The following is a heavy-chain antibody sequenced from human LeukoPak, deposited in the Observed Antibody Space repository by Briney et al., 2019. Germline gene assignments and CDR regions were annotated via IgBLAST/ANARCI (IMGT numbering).Heavy chain of an antibody. D-gene: IGHD2-8*01. CDR1: GFTFSSYA. J-gene: IGHJ4*02. V-gene: IGHV3-30*04. CDR2: ISYDGSNK. Sequence: GGSLRLSCAASGFTFSSYAMHWVRQAPGKGLEWVAVISYDGSNKYYADSVKGRFTISRDNSKNTLYLRMNSLRAEDTAVYYCASLMHWGQGTLVTVSS. CDR3: ASLMH.